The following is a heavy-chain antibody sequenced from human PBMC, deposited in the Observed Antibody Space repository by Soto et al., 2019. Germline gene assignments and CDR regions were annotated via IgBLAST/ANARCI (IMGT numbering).Heavy chain of an antibody. V-gene: IGHV1-3*01. J-gene: IGHJ4*02. D-gene: IGHD5-18*01. CDR1: GYSFISYA. CDR2: INAGNGNT. CDR3: ARDPGYSYGYN. Sequence: APVKVSRKASGYSFISYAMNWVRQAPGQRLEWMGWINAGNGNTKYSQKFQGRVTITRDTSASTGYMELSSLRSEDTAVYYCARDPGYSYGYNWGQGTLVTVSS.